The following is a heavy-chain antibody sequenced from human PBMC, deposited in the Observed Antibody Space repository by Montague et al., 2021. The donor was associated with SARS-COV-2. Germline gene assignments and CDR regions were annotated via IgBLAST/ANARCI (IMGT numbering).Heavy chain of an antibody. V-gene: IGHV3-23*01. CDR3: AKSRFQLMLDDFDM. D-gene: IGHD2-2*01. CDR2: ISSSGEST. Sequence: SLRLSCAASGFTFNTYAMSWVRQAPGKGLEWVSTISSSGESTYYTDSVKGRFTISRDSSKNTLYLQMSSLGADDTAVYYCAKSRFQLMLDDFDMWGQGTTVTVSS. CDR1: GFTFNTYA. J-gene: IGHJ6*02.